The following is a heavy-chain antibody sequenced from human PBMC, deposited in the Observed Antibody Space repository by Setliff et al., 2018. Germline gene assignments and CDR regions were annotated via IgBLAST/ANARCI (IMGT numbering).Heavy chain of an antibody. Sequence: ASVKVSCKASGYTLSSYYTHWVRQAPGQGLEWMGLINPTGESTVYAEKFQGRVSMTRDTSTSTVYMDLESLKSGDTAIYYCARGIIAYASWAPNKHAYYYYMDVWGNGTTVTVSS. D-gene: IGHD2-2*01. CDR1: GYTLSSYY. V-gene: IGHV1-46*01. CDR2: INPTGEST. CDR3: ARGIIAYASWAPNKHAYYYYMDV. J-gene: IGHJ6*03.